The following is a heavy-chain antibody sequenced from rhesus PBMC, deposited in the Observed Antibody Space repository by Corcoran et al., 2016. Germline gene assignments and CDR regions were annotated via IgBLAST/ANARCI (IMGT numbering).Heavy chain of an antibody. CDR2: MFGSGGGT. Sequence: QVQLQESGPGLVKPSETLSLTCAVSGGSISDDYYWSWIRQPPGKGLEWIGYMFGSGGGTNYNPSLKDRVTISIDTSKNQLSLKLSSVTAADTAVYYCAREYCTGSGCYAYYGLDSWGQGVVVTVSS. CDR1: GGSISDDYY. CDR3: AREYCTGSGCYAYYGLDS. D-gene: IGHD2-21*01. V-gene: IGHV4-106*01. J-gene: IGHJ6*01.